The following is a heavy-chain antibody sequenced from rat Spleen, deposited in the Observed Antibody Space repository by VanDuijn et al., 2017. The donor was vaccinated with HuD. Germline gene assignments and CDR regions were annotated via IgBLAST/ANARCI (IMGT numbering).Heavy chain of an antibody. CDR3: TRKGEL. CDR1: GFTFSDYD. D-gene: IGHD5-1*01. Sequence: EVQLVESGGGSVQPGRSLKLSCAASGFTFSDYDMAWVRQAPTRGLEWVASIDTGGSNTYYRQSVKGRFTISRDNAKSTLYLRMDSLRSEDTATYYCTRKGELWGQGVMVTVSS. CDR2: IDTGGSNT. V-gene: IGHV5-25*01. J-gene: IGHJ2*01.